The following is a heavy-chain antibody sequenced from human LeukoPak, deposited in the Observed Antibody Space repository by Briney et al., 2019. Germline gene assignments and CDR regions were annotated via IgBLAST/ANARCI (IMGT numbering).Heavy chain of an antibody. CDR2: ISGSGGST. J-gene: IGHJ4*02. V-gene: IGHV3-23*01. CDR3: AEGTSPRPYYFDY. D-gene: IGHD2-2*01. Sequence: GGSLRLSCAASGFTFSSYAMSWVRQAPGKGLEWVSAISGSGGSTYYADSVKGRFTISRDNSKNTLYLQMNSLRAEDTAVYYCAEGTSPRPYYFDYWGQGTLVTVSS. CDR1: GFTFSSYA.